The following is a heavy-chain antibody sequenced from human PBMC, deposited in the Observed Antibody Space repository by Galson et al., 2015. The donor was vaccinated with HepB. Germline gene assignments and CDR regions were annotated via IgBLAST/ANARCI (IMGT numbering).Heavy chain of an antibody. Sequence: SLRLSCAASRFTFSSYAMHWVRQAPGKGLEYVSAISSNGGSTYYADSVKGRFTISRDNSKNTLYLQMSSLRAEDTAVYYCVKLGAPFELWFGESHIPFVDYWGQGTLVTVSS. J-gene: IGHJ4*02. CDR1: RFTFSSYA. CDR3: VKLGAPFELWFGESHIPFVDY. V-gene: IGHV3-64D*06. CDR2: ISSNGGST. D-gene: IGHD3-10*01.